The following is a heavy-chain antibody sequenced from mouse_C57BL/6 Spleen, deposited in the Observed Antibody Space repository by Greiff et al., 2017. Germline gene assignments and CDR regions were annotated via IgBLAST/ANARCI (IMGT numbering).Heavy chain of an antibody. D-gene: IGHD3-3*01. V-gene: IGHV1-80*01. Sequence: QVQLKESGAELVKPGASVKISCKASGYAFSSYWMNWVKQRPGKGLEWIGQIYPGDGDTNYNGKFKGKATLTADKSSSTAYMQLSSLTSEDSAVYCCARRDWYWYFDVWGTGTTVTVSS. CDR2: IYPGDGDT. CDR3: ARRDWYWYFDV. CDR1: GYAFSSYW. J-gene: IGHJ1*03.